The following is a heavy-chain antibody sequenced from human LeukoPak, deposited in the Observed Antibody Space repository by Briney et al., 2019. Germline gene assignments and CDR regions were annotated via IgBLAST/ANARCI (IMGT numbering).Heavy chain of an antibody. J-gene: IGHJ4*02. V-gene: IGHV3-30*04. Sequence: PGGSLRLSRAASRFALCSYAMHWVRQAPRKGLEWLAVVSAHGVDKFYADSVKGRFTISKDTSKNTLYLQMNSLRAEDTAVYYCARGSGTYGSGTYNYFDYWGQGTLVTVSS. CDR1: RFALCSYA. D-gene: IGHD3-10*01. CDR3: ARGSGTYGSGTYNYFDY. CDR2: VSAHGVDK.